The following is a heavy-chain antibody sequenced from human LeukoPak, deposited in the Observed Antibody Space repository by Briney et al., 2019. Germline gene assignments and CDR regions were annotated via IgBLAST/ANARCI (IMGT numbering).Heavy chain of an antibody. CDR1: GFTFNRSW. D-gene: IGHD1-1*01. V-gene: IGHV3-7*01. J-gene: IGHJ4*02. CDR2: LDPSGSQK. Sequence: GGSLRLSCAASGFTFNRSWMDWVRQAPGKGLEWVANLDPSGSQKRYVDSVKGRFIISKDNPGASLYLDMYSLRAEDTAIYYCAIWTSGNYWGQGTLVTVSS. CDR3: AIWTSGNY.